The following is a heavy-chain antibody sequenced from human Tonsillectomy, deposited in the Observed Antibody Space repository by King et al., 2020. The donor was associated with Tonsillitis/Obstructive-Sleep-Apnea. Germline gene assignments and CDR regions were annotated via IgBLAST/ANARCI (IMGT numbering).Heavy chain of an antibody. CDR1: GFTFSDYY. CDR2: ITSSGSTI. V-gene: IGHV3-11*01. J-gene: IGHJ4*02. D-gene: IGHD5-24*01. CDR3: ARNVRRYGYKFDSPFDA. Sequence: VQLVESGGGLVKPGGSLRLSCAASGFTFSDYYMSWLRQAPEKGLEWISFITSSGSTIYYADSVKGRFTISRDNAKNSLYLQMNRLRAEDTSVYYCARNVRRYGYKFDSPFDAWGQGTLVTVSS.